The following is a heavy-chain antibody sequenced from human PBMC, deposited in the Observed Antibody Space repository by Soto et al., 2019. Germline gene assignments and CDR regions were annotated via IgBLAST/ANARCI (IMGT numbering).Heavy chain of an antibody. D-gene: IGHD2-2*02. CDR2: IYHSGST. CDR3: ASEAVYCSSTSCYNGWFDP. CDR1: SGSISSSNW. Sequence: QVQLQESGPGLVKPSGTLSLTCAVSSGSISSSNWWSWVRQPPGKGLEWIGEIYHSGSTNYNPSLKSRVTISVDKSKNQFSLKLSSVTAADTAVYYCASEAVYCSSTSCYNGWFDPWGQGILVTVSS. V-gene: IGHV4-4*02. J-gene: IGHJ5*02.